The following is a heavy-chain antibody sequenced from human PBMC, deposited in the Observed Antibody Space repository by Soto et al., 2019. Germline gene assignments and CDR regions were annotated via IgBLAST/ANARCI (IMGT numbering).Heavy chain of an antibody. CDR3: ARDNCSGGSCQNYYYYYGMDV. CDR2: ISSSGRTI. J-gene: IGHJ6*02. D-gene: IGHD2-15*01. CDR1: GSTFSTYA. Sequence: GGSLRLSCAASGSTFSTYAIHWVRQAPDKGLEWVSYISSSGRTIYYADSVKGRFTICRDNAKNSLYLQMNSRRAEDTAVYYCARDNCSGGSCQNYYYYYGMDVWGQGTTVTVSS. V-gene: IGHV3-48*03.